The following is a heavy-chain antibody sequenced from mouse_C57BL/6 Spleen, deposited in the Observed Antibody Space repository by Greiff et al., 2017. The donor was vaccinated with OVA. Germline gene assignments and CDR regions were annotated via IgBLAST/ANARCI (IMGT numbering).Heavy chain of an antibody. CDR1: GYTFTSYW. D-gene: IGHD2-4*01. CDR3: ARRTMITGGYYFDY. Sequence: VQLQQPGAELVKPGASVKLSCKASGYTFTSYWMHWVKQRPGQGLEWIGMIHPNSGSTNYNEKFKSKATLTVDKSSSTAYMHLSSLTSEDSAVYYCARRTMITGGYYFDYWGQGTTRTVSS. J-gene: IGHJ2*01. CDR2: IHPNSGST. V-gene: IGHV1-64*01.